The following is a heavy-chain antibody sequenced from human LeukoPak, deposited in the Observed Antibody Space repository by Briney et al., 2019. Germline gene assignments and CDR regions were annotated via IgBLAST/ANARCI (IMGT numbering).Heavy chain of an antibody. Sequence: KPSETLSLTCAVYGGSFSGYYWSWIRQPPGKGLEWIGEINHSGSTNYNPSLKSRVTISVDTSKNQFSLKLSSVTAADTAVYYYARGKNNYFDYWGQGTLVTVSS. CDR1: GGSFSGYY. CDR2: INHSGST. CDR3: ARGKNNYFDY. V-gene: IGHV4-34*01. J-gene: IGHJ4*02.